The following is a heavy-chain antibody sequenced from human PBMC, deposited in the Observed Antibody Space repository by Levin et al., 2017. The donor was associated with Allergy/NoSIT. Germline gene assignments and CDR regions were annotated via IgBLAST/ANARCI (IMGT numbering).Heavy chain of an antibody. D-gene: IGHD2-2*01. J-gene: IGHJ3*02. V-gene: IGHV4-31*03. CDR3: AREGALGYCSSTSCYGTQPRKDDAFDI. Sequence: SETLSLTCTVSGGSISSGGYYWSWIRQHPGKGLEWIGYIYYSGSTYYNPSLKSRVTISVDTSKNQFSLKLSSVTAADTAVYYCAREGALGYCSSTSCYGTQPRKDDAFDIWGQGTMVTVSS. CDR1: GGSISSGGYY. CDR2: IYYSGST.